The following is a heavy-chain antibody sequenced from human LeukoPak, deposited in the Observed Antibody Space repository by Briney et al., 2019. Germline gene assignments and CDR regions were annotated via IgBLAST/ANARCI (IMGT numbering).Heavy chain of an antibody. CDR2: ISYDGSNK. D-gene: IGHD5-12*01. CDR1: RFTFSSYA. J-gene: IGHJ4*02. V-gene: IGHV3-30*04. Sequence: GGSLRLSCAASRFTFSSYAMHWVRQAPGKGLEWVAVISYDGSNKYYADSVKGRFTISRDNSKNTLYLQMNSLRAEDTAVYYCARASFAGYETILQIDYWGQGTLVTVSS. CDR3: ARASFAGYETILQIDY.